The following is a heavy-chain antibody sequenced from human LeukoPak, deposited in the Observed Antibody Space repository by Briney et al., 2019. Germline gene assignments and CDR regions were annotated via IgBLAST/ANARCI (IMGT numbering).Heavy chain of an antibody. CDR2: INRSGST. CDR3: ARLGFYGDYVF. D-gene: IGHD4-17*01. J-gene: IGHJ4*02. CDR1: GGSFSGYY. V-gene: IGHV4-34*01. Sequence: SETLSLTCAVYGGSFSGYYWSWIRQPPGKGLEWIGEINRSGSTNYNPSLKSRVTISVDTSKNQFSLKLSSVTAADTAVYYCARLGFYGDYVFWGQGTLVTVSS.